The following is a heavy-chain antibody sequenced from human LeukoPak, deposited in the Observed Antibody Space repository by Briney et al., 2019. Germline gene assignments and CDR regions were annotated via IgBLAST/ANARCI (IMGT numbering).Heavy chain of an antibody. Sequence: ASVKVSCKASGYTFTSYGISWVRQAPGQGLEWMGWISAYNGNTNYAQKLQGRVTMTTDTSTSTAYMELRSLRSDDTAVYYCAKKGSLLWLGELNYYFDYWGQGTLVTVSS. D-gene: IGHD3-10*01. CDR1: GYTFTSYG. J-gene: IGHJ4*02. CDR3: AKKGSLLWLGELNYYFDY. V-gene: IGHV1-18*01. CDR2: ISAYNGNT.